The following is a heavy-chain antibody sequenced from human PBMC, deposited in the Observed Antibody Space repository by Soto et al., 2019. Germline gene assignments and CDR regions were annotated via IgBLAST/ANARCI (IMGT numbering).Heavy chain of an antibody. V-gene: IGHV1-18*01. CDR2: ISAYNGNT. D-gene: IGHD3-16*01. Sequence: GASVKVSCKASGYTFTSYGISWVRQAPGQGLEWMGWISAYNGNTNYAQKLQGRVTMTTDTSTSTAYMELRSLRSDDTAVYYCARGLRGGGPNYYYYGMDVWGQGTTVTVSS. CDR1: GYTFTSYG. J-gene: IGHJ6*02. CDR3: ARGLRGGGPNYYYYGMDV.